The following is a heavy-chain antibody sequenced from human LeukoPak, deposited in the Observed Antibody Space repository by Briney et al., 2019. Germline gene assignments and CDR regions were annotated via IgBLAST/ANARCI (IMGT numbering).Heavy chain of an antibody. D-gene: IGHD6-19*01. CDR2: INPNSGGT. Sequence: ASVKVSCKASGYTFTDYYMHWVRQAPGQGLEWMGWINPNSGGTNYTQKFQGRVTMTRDTSISTAYMELSSLRSEDTAVYYCARGLIAVAGTKRYFDPWGQGTLVTVSS. V-gene: IGHV1-2*02. CDR3: ARGLIAVAGTKRYFDP. J-gene: IGHJ5*02. CDR1: GYTFTDYY.